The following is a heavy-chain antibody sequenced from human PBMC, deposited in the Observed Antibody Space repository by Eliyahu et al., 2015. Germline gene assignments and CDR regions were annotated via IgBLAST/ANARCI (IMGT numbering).Heavy chain of an antibody. D-gene: IGHD6-19*01. CDR2: IXYDGSNK. Sequence: QVQLVESGGGVVQPGRSLRLSCAASGFXFSSYGMHWVRQAPGKGLEWVAVIXYDGSNKYYADSVKGRFTISRDNSKNTLYLQMNSLRAEDTAVYYCAKDNSIAVAGGDAFDIWGQGTMVTVSS. CDR1: GFXFSSYG. V-gene: IGHV3-30*18. J-gene: IGHJ3*02. CDR3: AKDNSIAVAGGDAFDI.